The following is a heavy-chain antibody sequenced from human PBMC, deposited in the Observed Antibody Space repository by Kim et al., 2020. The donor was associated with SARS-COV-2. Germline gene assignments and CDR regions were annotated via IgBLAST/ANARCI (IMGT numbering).Heavy chain of an antibody. J-gene: IGHJ6*02. CDR1: GFTLSTYA. D-gene: IGHD3-10*01. CDR2: ISYDGSNN. Sequence: GGSLRLSCAASGFTLSTYAMHWVRQTPGKGLEGVAVISYDGSNNYYADSVKGRFTISRDNSKNTLYLQMNSLRPEDTAVYHCARDPWSRLRGLIYSYYGMDVWGQGTTVTVSS. V-gene: IGHV3-30-3*01. CDR3: ARDPWSRLRGLIYSYYGMDV.